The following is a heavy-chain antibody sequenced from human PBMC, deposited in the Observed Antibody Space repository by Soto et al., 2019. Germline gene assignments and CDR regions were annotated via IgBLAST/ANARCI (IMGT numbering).Heavy chain of an antibody. CDR2: IYSGGTI. CDR3: HGYGY. Sequence: EVQVVESRGGLIQPGGSLRLSCAVSGFTVTINYMSWVRQAPGKGLAWVSVIYSGGTIYYADSVKGRFTISRDTSKNTLYLQMNSLRGEDTAVYYCHGYGYWGQGTLVTVSS. D-gene: IGHD5-12*01. CDR1: GFTVTINY. J-gene: IGHJ4*02. V-gene: IGHV3-53*01.